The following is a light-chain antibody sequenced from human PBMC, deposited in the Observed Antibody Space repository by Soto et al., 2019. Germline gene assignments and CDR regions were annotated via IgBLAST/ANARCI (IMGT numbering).Light chain of an antibody. V-gene: IGLV2-23*01. CDR3: CSYAGSNDYV. J-gene: IGLJ1*01. CDR1: SNDVGSYNL. CDR2: EGS. Sequence: QSVLTQPASVSGSPGQSITISCTGTSNDVGSYNLVSWYQHHPGKAPKLMIFEGSKRPSGVSNRFSGSKSGNTASLTISGLQAEDEADFYCCSYAGSNDYVFGTGTKVTVL.